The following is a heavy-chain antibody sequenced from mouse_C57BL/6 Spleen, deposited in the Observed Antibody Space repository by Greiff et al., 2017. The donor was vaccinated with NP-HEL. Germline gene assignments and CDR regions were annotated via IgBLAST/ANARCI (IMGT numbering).Heavy chain of an antibody. V-gene: IGHV1-5*01. Sequence: VQLKESGTVLARPGASVKMSCKTSGYTFTSYWMHWVKQRPGQGLEWIGGIYPGNSDTSYNQKFKGKAKLTADTSASTAYMELSSLTDEDSAVYYCTSFTTVIATDAMDYWGQGTSVTVSS. CDR3: TSFTTVIATDAMDY. D-gene: IGHD1-1*01. CDR1: GYTFTSYW. J-gene: IGHJ4*01. CDR2: IYPGNSDT.